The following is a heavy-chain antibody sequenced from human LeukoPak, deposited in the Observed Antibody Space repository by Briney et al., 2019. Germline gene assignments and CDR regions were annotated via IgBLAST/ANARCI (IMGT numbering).Heavy chain of an antibody. D-gene: IGHD3-22*01. J-gene: IGHJ5*02. V-gene: IGHV4-34*01. CDR1: GGSFSGYY. CDR2: INHSGST. Sequence: SGTLSLTCAVYGGSFSGYYWSWIRQPPGKGLEWIGEINHSGSTNYNPSLKSRVTISVDTSKNQFSLKLSSVTAADTAVYYCARWLDYYDSSGYWFDPWGQGTLVTVSS. CDR3: ARWLDYYDSSGYWFDP.